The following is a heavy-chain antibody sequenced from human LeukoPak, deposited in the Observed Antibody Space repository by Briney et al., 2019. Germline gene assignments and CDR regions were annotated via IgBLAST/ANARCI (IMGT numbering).Heavy chain of an antibody. D-gene: IGHD3-3*01. J-gene: IGHJ4*02. Sequence: GALRLSCAASGLTYNSYWMSWVRRAPGKGLQWVAHINQDGSKSNYVDSVKGRFTISRDNAKNSLYLQMSSLRAEDTAVYYCARLKSEWQGDYFDYWGQGTLVTVSS. CDR3: ARLKSEWQGDYFDY. CDR2: INQDGSKS. CDR1: GLTYNSYW. V-gene: IGHV3-7*01.